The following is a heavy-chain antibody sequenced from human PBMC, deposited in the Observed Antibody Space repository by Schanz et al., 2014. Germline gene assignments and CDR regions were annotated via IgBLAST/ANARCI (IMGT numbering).Heavy chain of an antibody. J-gene: IGHJ4*02. V-gene: IGHV3-30-3*01. CDR1: GFTFDPYA. CDR2: LSSDESRK. D-gene: IGHD3-9*01. CDR3: AYYDVLTGFDY. Sequence: QVQLVESGGGVVQPGGSLRLSCAASGFTFDPYAMHWLRQSPGKGLEWVAVLSSDESRKFYADSEKGRFTISRDNSKNTLYLQINNLRAEDTAVYYCAYYDVLTGFDYWGQGTLATVSS.